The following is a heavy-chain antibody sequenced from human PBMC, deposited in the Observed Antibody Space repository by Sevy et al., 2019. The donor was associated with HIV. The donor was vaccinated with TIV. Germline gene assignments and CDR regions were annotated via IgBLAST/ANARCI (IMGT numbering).Heavy chain of an antibody. CDR1: GFTFSSYA. CDR2: ISGSGGSGDKT. V-gene: IGHV3-23*01. Sequence: GGSLRLSCAASGFTFSSYAMNWVRQAPGKGLEWVSGISGSGGSGDKTNYADSVKGRFTISRDDPKNSLYLQLNSLRAEDTAIYYCARKYDSSGYLDYWGQGTLVTVSS. CDR3: ARKYDSSGYLDY. D-gene: IGHD3-22*01. J-gene: IGHJ4*02.